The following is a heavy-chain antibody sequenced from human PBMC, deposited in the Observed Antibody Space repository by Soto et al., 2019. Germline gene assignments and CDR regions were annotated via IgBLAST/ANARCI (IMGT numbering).Heavy chain of an antibody. J-gene: IGHJ5*02. Sequence: ASVKVSCKASGYTFTSYYMHWVRQAPGQGFEWMGIINPSGGSTSYAQKFQGRVTMTRDTSTSTVYMELSSLRSEDTAVYYCARERCSSTSCYFRWFDPWGQGTLVTVSS. CDR1: GYTFTSYY. CDR2: INPSGGST. D-gene: IGHD2-2*01. V-gene: IGHV1-46*01. CDR3: ARERCSSTSCYFRWFDP.